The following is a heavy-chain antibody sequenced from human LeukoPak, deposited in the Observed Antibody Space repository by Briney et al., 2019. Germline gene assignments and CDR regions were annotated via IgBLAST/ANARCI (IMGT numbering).Heavy chain of an antibody. CDR3: AKTRFGELSPSNFDY. J-gene: IGHJ4*02. Sequence: GGSLRLSCAASGFTFSNYSMNWVRQAPGKGLEWVSSISSSSSYIYYADSVKGRFTISRDNSKNTLYLQMNSLRAEDTAVYYCAKTRFGELSPSNFDYWGQGTLVTVSS. CDR2: ISSSSSYI. V-gene: IGHV3-21*04. D-gene: IGHD3-10*01. CDR1: GFTFSNYS.